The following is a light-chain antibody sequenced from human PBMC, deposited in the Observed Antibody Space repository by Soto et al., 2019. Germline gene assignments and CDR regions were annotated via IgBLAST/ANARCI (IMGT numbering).Light chain of an antibody. J-gene: IGKJ1*01. CDR3: QHYGSSPPSWT. CDR2: GAS. Sequence: ETVLTQSPGTLSLSPGEGATLFCRASRSVSSSYLAWYQQKPGQAPRLLIYGASSRATGIPDRFSGSGSGTDFTLTISRLEPEDFAVYYCQHYGSSPPSWTFGQGTKVEI. CDR1: RSVSSSY. V-gene: IGKV3-20*01.